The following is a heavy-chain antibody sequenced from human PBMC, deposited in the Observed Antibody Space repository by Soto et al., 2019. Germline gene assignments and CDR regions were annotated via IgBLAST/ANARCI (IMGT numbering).Heavy chain of an antibody. V-gene: IGHV4-34*01. Sequence: SETLSLTCVVYGGSVSNYYWNWIRQPPGKGLEWIGEINHSGSTNYNPSLKSRLTISVDTSKNQFSLKLSSVTAADTAVYYCARGKMPGDAFAIWGQGTMVTVSS. J-gene: IGHJ3*02. D-gene: IGHD2-2*01. CDR3: ARGKMPGDAFAI. CDR2: INHSGST. CDR1: GGSVSNYY.